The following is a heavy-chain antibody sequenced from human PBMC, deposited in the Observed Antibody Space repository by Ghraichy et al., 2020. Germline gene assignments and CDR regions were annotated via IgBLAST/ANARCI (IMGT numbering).Heavy chain of an antibody. CDR2: IYYSGST. CDR3: ARQRGDSSSWYTFPYYFDY. J-gene: IGHJ4*02. Sequence: ESLNISCTVSGGSISSSSYYWGWIRQPPGKGLEWIGSIYYSGSTYYNPSLKSRVTISVDTSKNQFSLKLSSVTAADTAVYYCARQRGDSSSWYTFPYYFDYWGQGTLVTVSS. CDR1: GGSISSSSYY. V-gene: IGHV4-39*07. D-gene: IGHD6-13*01.